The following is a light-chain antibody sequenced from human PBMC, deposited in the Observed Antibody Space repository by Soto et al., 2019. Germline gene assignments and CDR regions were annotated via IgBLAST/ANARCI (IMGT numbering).Light chain of an antibody. V-gene: IGKV3-11*01. J-gene: IGKJ5*01. Sequence: EIVFTQSSATLSLSSGERATLSCRASQSISRYLAWYQQKPGQAPRLLIYDASNRATGIPARFSGTGSGTDFTLTISSLEPEDFAVYYCQQRSNWPPLTFGQGTRREIK. CDR1: QSISRY. CDR2: DAS. CDR3: QQRSNWPPLT.